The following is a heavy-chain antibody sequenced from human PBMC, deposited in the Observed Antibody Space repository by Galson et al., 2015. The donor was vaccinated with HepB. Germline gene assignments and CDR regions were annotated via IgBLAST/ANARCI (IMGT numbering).Heavy chain of an antibody. CDR1: GYTFSTYS. D-gene: IGHD2-15*01. V-gene: IGHV1-18*01. CDR2: ISPYNGDT. Sequence: SVKVSCKASGYTFSTYSITWVRQAPGQGLEWMGWISPYNGDTDYARKFQGRVTMTTDISTSTAYMDLRSLISDDTAVYYCARGAVVVVVGGTHNNWFDPWGQGTLVSVSS. CDR3: ARGAVVVVVGGTHNNWFDP. J-gene: IGHJ5*02.